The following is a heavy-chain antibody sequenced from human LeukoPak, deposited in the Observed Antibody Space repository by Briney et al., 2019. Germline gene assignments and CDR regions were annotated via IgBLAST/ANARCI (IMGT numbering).Heavy chain of an antibody. D-gene: IGHD4-23*01. CDR2: SYYSGST. CDR3: ARDRYTVVSWYFDL. Sequence: SETLSLTCSVSGGSISSYYWSWIRQPPGKGLEYIGYSYYSGSTDYNPSLKSRVTISVDTSKNQFSLKLSSVTAADTAVYYCARDRYTVVSWYFDLWGRGTLVTVSS. CDR1: GGSISSYY. J-gene: IGHJ2*01. V-gene: IGHV4-59*12.